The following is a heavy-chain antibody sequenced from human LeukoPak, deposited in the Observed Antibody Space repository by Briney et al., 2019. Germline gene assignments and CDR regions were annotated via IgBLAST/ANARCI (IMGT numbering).Heavy chain of an antibody. CDR3: ARGLGGKVATMGLFFMDV. CDR2: INDGGDT. D-gene: IGHD5-24*01. Sequence: PSETLSLTCGVYGGSFSGYDWSWVRQPPGKGLEWIGEINDGGDTNYNPSLKSRVTMSVDTSKNHFFLEVRSMTGADTAVYYCARGLGGKVATMGLFFMDVWGEGTTVTVSS. V-gene: IGHV4-34*01. J-gene: IGHJ6*03. CDR1: GGSFSGYD.